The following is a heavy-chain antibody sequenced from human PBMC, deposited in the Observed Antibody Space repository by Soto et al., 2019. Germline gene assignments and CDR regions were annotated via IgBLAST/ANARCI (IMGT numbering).Heavy chain of an antibody. D-gene: IGHD3-3*01. V-gene: IGHV4-34*01. CDR3: ASLYYDFWSGYYVFDY. Sequence: SETLSLTCAVYGGSFSGYYWSWIRQPPGKGLEWIGEINHSGSTNYNPSLKSRVTISVDTSKNQFSLKLSSVTAADTAVYYCASLYYDFWSGYYVFDYWGQGTLVTVSS. CDR1: GGSFSGYY. J-gene: IGHJ4*02. CDR2: INHSGST.